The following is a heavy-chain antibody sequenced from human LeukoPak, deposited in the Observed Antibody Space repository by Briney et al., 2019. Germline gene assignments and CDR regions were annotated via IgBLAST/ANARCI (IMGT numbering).Heavy chain of an antibody. CDR3: AKENYYGSGSYGY. V-gene: IGHV3-30*02. Sequence: PGGSLRLSCAASGFTFSSYGMHWVRQAPGKGLEWVAFIRYDGSNKYYADSVKGRFTISRDNSKNTLYLQMNCLRAEDTAVYYCAKENYYGSGSYGYWGQGTLVTVSS. CDR1: GFTFSSYG. CDR2: IRYDGSNK. J-gene: IGHJ4*02. D-gene: IGHD3-10*01.